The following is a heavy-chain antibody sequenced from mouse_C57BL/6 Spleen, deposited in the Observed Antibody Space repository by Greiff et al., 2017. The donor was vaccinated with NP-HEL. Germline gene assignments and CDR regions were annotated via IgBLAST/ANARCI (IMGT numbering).Heavy chain of an antibody. J-gene: IGHJ3*01. CDR3: ARPHYYGSSYAWFAY. V-gene: IGHV5-4*01. CDR2: ISDGGSYT. D-gene: IGHD1-1*01. CDR1: GFTFSSYA. Sequence: EVHLVESGGGLVKPGGSLKLSCAASGFTFSSYAMSWVRQTPEKRLEWVATISDGGSYTYYPDNVKGRFTISRDNAKNNLYLQMSHLKSEDTAMYYCARPHYYGSSYAWFAYWGQGTLVTVSA.